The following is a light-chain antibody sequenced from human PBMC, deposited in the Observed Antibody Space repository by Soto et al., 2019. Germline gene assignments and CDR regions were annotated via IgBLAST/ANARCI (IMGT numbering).Light chain of an antibody. V-gene: IGLV1-44*01. J-gene: IGLJ1*01. CDR2: ADS. CDR3: AAWDDNLTGPL. CDR1: ISNIGTNS. Sequence: SVLSPPPAASGSPGQRVSICCSGEISNIGTNSVHWYQHLPGTAPKLVIYADSQRPSGVPDRFSGSTSGTSASLAISGLQSEDDADYLCAAWDDNLTGPLFGTGTKVTVL.